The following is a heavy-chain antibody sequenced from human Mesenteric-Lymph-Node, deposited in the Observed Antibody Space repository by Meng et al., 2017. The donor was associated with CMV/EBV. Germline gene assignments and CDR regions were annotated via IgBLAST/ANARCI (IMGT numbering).Heavy chain of an antibody. CDR1: GFTYSKYG. V-gene: IGHV3-7*01. Sequence: GESLKISCPGSGFTYSKYGMHWVRQAPGKGLEWVANIKQDGSEKYYVDSVKGRFTISRDNAKNSLYLQMNSLRAEDTAVYYCARVNYGVLDYWGQGTLVTVSS. D-gene: IGHD4-11*01. J-gene: IGHJ4*02. CDR2: IKQDGSEK. CDR3: ARVNYGVLDY.